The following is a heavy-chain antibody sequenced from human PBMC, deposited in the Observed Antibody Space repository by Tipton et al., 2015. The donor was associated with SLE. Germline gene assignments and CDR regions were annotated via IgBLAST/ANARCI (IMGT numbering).Heavy chain of an antibody. CDR2: IYTSGST. CDR1: GGSISSGGYY. D-gene: IGHD2/OR15-2a*01. J-gene: IGHJ4*02. V-gene: IGHV4-61*09. CDR3: ASILLGQFDY. Sequence: TLSLTCTVSGGSISSGGYYWSWIRQHPGKGLEWIGHIYTSGSTNYNPSLKSRVTISVDTSKNQFSLKLSSVTAADTAVYYCASILLGQFDYWGQGTLVTVSS.